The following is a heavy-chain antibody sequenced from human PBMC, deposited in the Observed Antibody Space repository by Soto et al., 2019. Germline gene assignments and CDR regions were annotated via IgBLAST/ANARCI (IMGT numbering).Heavy chain of an antibody. J-gene: IGHJ4*02. CDR2: IYYSGST. CDR1: GGSISSGDYY. CDR3: DRSKWELSIDY. Sequence: PSETLSLTCTVSGGSISSGDYYWSWIRQPPGKGLEWIGYIYYSGSTYYNPSLKSRVTISVDTSKNQFSLKLSSVTAADTAVYYCDRSKWELSIDYWGQGTLVTVYS. D-gene: IGHD1-26*01. V-gene: IGHV4-30-4*01.